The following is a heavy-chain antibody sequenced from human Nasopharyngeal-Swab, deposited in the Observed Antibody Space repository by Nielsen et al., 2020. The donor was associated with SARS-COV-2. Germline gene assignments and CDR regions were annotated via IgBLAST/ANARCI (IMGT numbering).Heavy chain of an antibody. CDR2: INHSGST. V-gene: IGHV4-34*01. Sequence: SDTLSLTCAVYGGSFSGYYWSWIRQPPGKGLEWIGEINHSGSTNYNPSLKSRVTISVDTSKNQFSLKLSSVTAADTAVYYCARALRGAAAKYYFDYWGQGTLVTVSS. CDR1: GGSFSGYY. J-gene: IGHJ4*02. CDR3: ARALRGAAAKYYFDY. D-gene: IGHD6-25*01.